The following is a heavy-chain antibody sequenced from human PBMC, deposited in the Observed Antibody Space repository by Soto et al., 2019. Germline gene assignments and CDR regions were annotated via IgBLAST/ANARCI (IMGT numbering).Heavy chain of an antibody. D-gene: IGHD6-19*01. CDR2: ISGSGGST. CDR1: GFTLSSYI. V-gene: IGHV3-23*01. J-gene: IGHJ4*02. Sequence: GGSLRLSCAASGFTLSSYIMNWVRQAPGKGLEWVSVISGSGGSTYYADSVKGRFTISRDNSKNKLYLQMNSLRAEDTAVYYCASRTSGWYFDYWGQGTLVTVSS. CDR3: ASRTSGWYFDY.